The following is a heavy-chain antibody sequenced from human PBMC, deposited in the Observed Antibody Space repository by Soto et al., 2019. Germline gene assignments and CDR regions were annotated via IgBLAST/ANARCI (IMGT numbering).Heavy chain of an antibody. Sequence: EVQVLESGGGLVQPGGSLRLSCAGSGFTFINYAMNWVRQAPGKGLEWVSSISGGGDAAFFPDSVRGRFTISRDNSKNTVTLQMNSLGVDDTAVYYCARKILGSTTRPNDWYVDRWGRGNLVTVSS. J-gene: IGHJ2*01. V-gene: IGHV3-23*01. D-gene: IGHD7-27*01. CDR3: ARKILGSTTRPNDWYVDR. CDR1: GFTFINYA. CDR2: ISGGGDAA.